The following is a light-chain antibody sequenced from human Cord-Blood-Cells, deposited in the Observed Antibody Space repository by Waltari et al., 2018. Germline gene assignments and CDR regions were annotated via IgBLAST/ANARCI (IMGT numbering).Light chain of an antibody. Sequence: QSVLTQPPSASGTPGQRVTISCSGSSPNIGSNTVNWYQQLPRTAPKLLIYSNNQRTSGVPDRCSCSKSGSSASLAISGLQSEDEADYYCAAWDDSLNGPVFGGGTKLTVL. CDR3: AAWDDSLNGPV. CDR2: SNN. V-gene: IGLV1-44*01. CDR1: SPNIGSNT. J-gene: IGLJ2*01.